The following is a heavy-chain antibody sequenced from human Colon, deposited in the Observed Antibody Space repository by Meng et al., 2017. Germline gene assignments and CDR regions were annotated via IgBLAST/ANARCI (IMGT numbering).Heavy chain of an antibody. J-gene: IGHJ4*02. D-gene: IGHD6-19*01. CDR1: GFAFSGSA. V-gene: IGHV3-7*01. CDR2: MKQDGSEI. Sequence: GESLKISCAASGFAFSGSAMHWVRQAPGKGLEWVANMKQDGSEIYYVDSVKGRFTISRDNAENSLHLQMDSLRGEDTAIYYCVLGSGWSFKYWGQGTLVTVSS. CDR3: VLGSGWSFKY.